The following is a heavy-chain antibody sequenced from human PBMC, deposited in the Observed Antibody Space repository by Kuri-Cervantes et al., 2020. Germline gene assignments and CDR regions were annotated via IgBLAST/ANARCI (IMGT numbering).Heavy chain of an antibody. CDR1: GFTFSSYW. D-gene: IGHD4-23*01. V-gene: IGHV3-7*01. J-gene: IGHJ4*02. CDR2: IKQDGSEK. Sequence: GGSLRLSCAASGFTFSSYWMSWVRQAPGKGLEWVANIKQDGSEKYYVDSVKGRFTISRDNAKNSLYLQMNSLRAEDTAVYYCARAPPAGGKDRGVDYWGQGTLVTVSS. CDR3: ARAPPAGGKDRGVDY.